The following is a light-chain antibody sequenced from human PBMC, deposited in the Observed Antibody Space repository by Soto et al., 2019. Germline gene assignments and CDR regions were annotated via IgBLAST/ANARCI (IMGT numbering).Light chain of an antibody. J-gene: IGKJ5*01. CDR2: DAS. Sequence: EIVLTQSPATMSLSPGERATLSCRASQSVSSYLAWYQQKPGQAPRLLIYDASNRATGIPARFSGSGSGTDFTLPISSLEPEDFAVYYCQQRGDFGQGTRLEIK. CDR3: QQRGD. V-gene: IGKV3-11*01. CDR1: QSVSSY.